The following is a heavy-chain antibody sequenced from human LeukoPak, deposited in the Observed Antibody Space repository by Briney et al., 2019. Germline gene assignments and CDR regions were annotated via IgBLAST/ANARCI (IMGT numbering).Heavy chain of an antibody. CDR2: MNPNSGNT. J-gene: IGHJ6*02. CDR3: ARGHIAVAESLEDV. CDR1: GYTFTSYD. V-gene: IGHV1-8*01. Sequence: ASVKVSCKASGYTFTSYDINWVRQATGQGLEWMGWMNPNSGNTGYAQKFQGRVTMTRNTSISTAYMELSSLRSEDTAVYYCARGHIAVAESLEDVWGQGTTVTVSS. D-gene: IGHD6-19*01.